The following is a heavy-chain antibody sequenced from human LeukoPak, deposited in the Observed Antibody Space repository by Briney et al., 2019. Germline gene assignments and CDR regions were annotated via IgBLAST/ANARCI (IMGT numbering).Heavy chain of an antibody. J-gene: IGHJ3*02. V-gene: IGHV4-59*08. CDR1: GGSISSYY. Sequence: SETLSLTCTVSGGSISSYYWSWIRQPPGKGLEWIGYIYYSGSTNYNPSLKSRVTMSVDTSKNQFSLKLTSVTAADTAVYYCARRFVGYDSSWGASDIWGPGTMVTVSS. CDR3: ARRFVGYDSSWGASDI. CDR2: IYYSGST. D-gene: IGHD3-22*01.